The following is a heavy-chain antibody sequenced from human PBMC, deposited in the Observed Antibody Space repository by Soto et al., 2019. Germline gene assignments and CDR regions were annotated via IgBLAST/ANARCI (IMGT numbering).Heavy chain of an antibody. J-gene: IGHJ6*02. V-gene: IGHV1-69*01. CDR1: GGTFSTYG. D-gene: IGHD6-13*01. Sequence: QVQLVQSGAEVTQPGYSVKVSCKASGGTFSTYGINWVRQAPGQGLEWMGGIIPIFDTTNYAQKFQGKFTITADESTSTVYMELSSLRSEDTAVYYCARDAAAAATSGMDVWGQGTTVTVSS. CDR3: ARDAAAAATSGMDV. CDR2: IIPIFDTT.